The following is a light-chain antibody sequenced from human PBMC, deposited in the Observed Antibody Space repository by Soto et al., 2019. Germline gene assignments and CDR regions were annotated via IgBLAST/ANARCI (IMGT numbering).Light chain of an antibody. CDR1: QGISSR. CDR3: QQVNSYPLT. Sequence: DIQLTQSPSFLSASVGDRVTITCRASQGISSRLAWYQQNPGKAPKLLIYAAPTLQSGVPSRFSGSGSGTEFTLTISSLQPEDFATYYCQQVNSYPLTFGPGTKVDIK. CDR2: AAP. J-gene: IGKJ3*01. V-gene: IGKV1-9*01.